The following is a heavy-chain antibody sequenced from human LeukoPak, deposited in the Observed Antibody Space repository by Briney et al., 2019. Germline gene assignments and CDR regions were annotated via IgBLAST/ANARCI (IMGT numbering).Heavy chain of an antibody. CDR3: ARVGGAAGTLDY. J-gene: IGHJ4*02. CDR1: GGSISSGGYY. Sequence: SETLSLTCTVSGGSISSGGYYWSWIRQPPGKGQEWIGYIYHSGSTYYNPSLKSRVTISVDRSKNQFSLKLSSVTAADTAVYYCARVGGAAGTLDYWGQGTLVTVSS. CDR2: IYHSGST. D-gene: IGHD6-13*01. V-gene: IGHV4-30-2*01.